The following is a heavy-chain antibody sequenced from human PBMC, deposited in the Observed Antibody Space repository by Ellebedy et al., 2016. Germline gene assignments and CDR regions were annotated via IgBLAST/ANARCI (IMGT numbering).Heavy chain of an antibody. V-gene: IGHV4-34*01. CDR1: GGSFSGYY. CDR2: INHSGST. Sequence: SETLSLXXAVYGGSFSGYYWSWIRQPPGKGLEWIGEINHSGSTNYNPSLKSRVTISVDTSKNQFSLKLSSVTAADTAVYYCARDDGSGYYYYGMDVWGQGTTVTVSS. CDR3: ARDDGSGYYYYGMDV. D-gene: IGHD3-10*01. J-gene: IGHJ6*02.